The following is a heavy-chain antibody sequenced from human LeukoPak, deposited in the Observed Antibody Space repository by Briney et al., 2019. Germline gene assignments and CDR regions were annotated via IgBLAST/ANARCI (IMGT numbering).Heavy chain of an antibody. D-gene: IGHD4-17*01. V-gene: IGHV4-4*08. CDR2: IAASGTT. CDR1: GGSIESYY. J-gene: IGHJ4*02. CDR3: ARVGRVYGDPSHFDY. Sequence: TSETLSLTCSVSGGSIESYYWSWIRQPPGKGLEFIGYIAASGTTKYNPSLKSRVTLSMDTSKNQFSLKLSSVTAADTAVYYCARVGRVYGDPSHFDYWGQGTLVTVSS.